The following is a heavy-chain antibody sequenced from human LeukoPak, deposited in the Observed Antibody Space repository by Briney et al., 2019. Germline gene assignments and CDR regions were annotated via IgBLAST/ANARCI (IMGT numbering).Heavy chain of an antibody. CDR2: IYTSGTT. CDR3: AQCSTPYHYDGTGYYRFDP. J-gene: IGHJ5*02. D-gene: IGHD3-22*01. V-gene: IGHV4-4*08. Sequence: SETLSLTCAVSGGSISRDYWTWIRQPPGRGLEWIGDIYTSGTTNYNPSLRSRVSMSVDVSKKQFSLKVGCVTAADTALYFCAQCSTPYHYDGTGYYRFDPWGHGNPVTVSS. CDR1: GGSISRDY.